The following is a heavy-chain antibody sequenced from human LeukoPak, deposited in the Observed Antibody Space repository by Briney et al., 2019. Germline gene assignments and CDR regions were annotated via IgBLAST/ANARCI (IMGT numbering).Heavy chain of an antibody. V-gene: IGHV3-23*01. J-gene: IGHJ6*02. CDR1: GFTFSSYA. CDR3: ARAGRFSYPLYGMDV. Sequence: GGSLRLSCAASGFTFSSYAMNWVRQAPGKGLEWVSSISGSGGNTYYADSVEGRFTISRDNSNNTLYLQMSSLRAEDTAVYYCARAGRFSYPLYGMDVWGQGTTVTVSS. CDR2: ISGSGGNT.